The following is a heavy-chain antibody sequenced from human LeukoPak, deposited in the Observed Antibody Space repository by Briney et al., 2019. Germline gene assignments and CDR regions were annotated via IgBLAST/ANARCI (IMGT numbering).Heavy chain of an antibody. CDR2: ISYDGSNK. D-gene: IGHD6-19*01. CDR3: AKGGAAVAGMHAFDI. Sequence: GGSLRLSCAASGFTFSDYYMSWIRQAPGKGLEWVAVISYDGSNKYYADSVKGRFTISRDNSKNTLYLQMNSLRAEDTALYYCAKGGAAVAGMHAFDIWGQGTKVTVSS. V-gene: IGHV3-30*18. CDR1: GFTFSDYY. J-gene: IGHJ3*02.